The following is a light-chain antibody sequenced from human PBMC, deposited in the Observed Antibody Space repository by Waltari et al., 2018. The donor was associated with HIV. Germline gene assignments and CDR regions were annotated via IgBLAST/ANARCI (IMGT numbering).Light chain of an antibody. CDR1: QSLLHSNGNNY. CDR3: MQSLQSPWT. J-gene: IGKJ1*01. V-gene: IGKV2-28*01. CDR2: LSS. Sequence: IVMTQSPVSLPVIPGEPASMSFRSRQSLLHSNGNNYLEWYVQKPGRSPQRLIYLSSNRASGVPDRLSGSGSGTDFTLRISRVAAEDVGVYYCMQSLQSPWTFGQGTKV.